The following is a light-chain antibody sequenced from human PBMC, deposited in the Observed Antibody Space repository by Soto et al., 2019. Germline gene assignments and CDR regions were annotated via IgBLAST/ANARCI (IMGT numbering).Light chain of an antibody. V-gene: IGLV2-14*01. J-gene: IGLJ2*01. CDR1: SSDVGGYIY. CDR2: DVS. Sequence: QSALTQPASVSGSPGQSITISCTGTSSDVGGYIYVSWYQQHPGKAPKLMIYDVSNRPSGVSNRFSGSKSGNTASLTISGLQAEDEADYYCSSYTSSSHVVFGGGTKVTVL. CDR3: SSYTSSSHVV.